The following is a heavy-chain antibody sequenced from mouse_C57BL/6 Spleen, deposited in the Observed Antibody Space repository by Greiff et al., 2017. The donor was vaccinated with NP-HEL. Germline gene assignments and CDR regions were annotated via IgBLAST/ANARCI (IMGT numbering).Heavy chain of an antibody. CDR2: IYPGDGDT. Sequence: VQLQQSGAELVKPGASVKISCKASGYAFSSYWMNWVKQRPGKCLEWIGQIYPGDGDTNYNGKFKGKATLTADKSSSTAYMQLSSLTFEDSAVYFCARSGPLYAMDYWGQGTSVTVSS. CDR1: GYAFSSYW. D-gene: IGHD3-2*02. CDR3: ARSGPLYAMDY. V-gene: IGHV1-80*01. J-gene: IGHJ4*01.